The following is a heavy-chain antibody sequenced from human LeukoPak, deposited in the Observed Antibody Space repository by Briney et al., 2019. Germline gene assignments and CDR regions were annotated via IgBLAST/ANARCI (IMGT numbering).Heavy chain of an antibody. CDR2: ISWNSGSI. V-gene: IGHV3-9*01. CDR1: GFTFDDYA. CDR3: AKDMADFWSGYSNFDY. J-gene: IGHJ4*02. Sequence: GRSLRLSCAASGFTFDDYAMHWVRHAPGKGLEWVSGISWNSGSIGYADSVKGRFTISRDNAKNSLYLQMNSLRAEDTALYYCAKDMADFWSGYSNFDYWGQGTLVTVSS. D-gene: IGHD3-3*01.